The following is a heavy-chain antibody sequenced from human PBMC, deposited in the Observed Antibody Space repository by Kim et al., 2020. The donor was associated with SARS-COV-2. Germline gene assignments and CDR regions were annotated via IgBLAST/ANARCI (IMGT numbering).Heavy chain of an antibody. J-gene: IGHJ4*02. CDR2: ISGSGDRK. Sequence: GGSLRLSCAASGLTFNSYAMSWVRQAPGKGLEWVSGISGSGDRKYYADSVKVRFTISRDNSKNTLYLQMDSLRAEDTAAYYCAKGTRSAGNALFDYWGQG. CDR3: AKGTRSAGNALFDY. V-gene: IGHV3-23*01. CDR1: GLTFNSYA.